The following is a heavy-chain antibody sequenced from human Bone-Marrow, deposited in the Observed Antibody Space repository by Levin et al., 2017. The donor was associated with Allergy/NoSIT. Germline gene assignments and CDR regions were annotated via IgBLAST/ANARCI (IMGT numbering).Heavy chain of an antibody. V-gene: IGHV1-3*01. CDR2: INGGGGST. Sequence: ASVKVSCKTSGYSFSGYTMNWLRQAPGQGLEWMGWINGGGGSTAYSQKFQGRVTITRDTSASIAYMEVSSLTSEDTATYYCARTYYYDTTVVEYLYYGMDVWGQGTTVTVSS. D-gene: IGHD3-22*01. J-gene: IGHJ6*02. CDR3: ARTYYYDTTVVEYLYYGMDV. CDR1: GYSFSGYT.